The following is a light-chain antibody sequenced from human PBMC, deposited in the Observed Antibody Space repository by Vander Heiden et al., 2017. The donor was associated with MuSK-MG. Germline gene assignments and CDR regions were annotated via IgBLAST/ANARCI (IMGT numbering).Light chain of an antibody. CDR2: GKN. CDR3: NYPDSGGNHFG. V-gene: IGLV3-19*01. J-gene: IGLJ2*01. Sequence: PGQAPVLVIYGKNNRPSGIPDRFSGSNSGNKASFKITGAQAEDEADDYCNYPDSGGNHFGFGGGTKLTVL.